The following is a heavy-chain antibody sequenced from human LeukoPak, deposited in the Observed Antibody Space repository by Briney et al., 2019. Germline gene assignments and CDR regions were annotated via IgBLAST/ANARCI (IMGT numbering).Heavy chain of an antibody. CDR2: IYSGGTT. CDR3: ASKVTTGY. CDR1: GLTVSSTY. V-gene: IGHV3-66*01. Sequence: GGSLRLPCVISGLTVSSTYMSWVRQAPGKGLEWVAVIYSGGTTNYADSAKDRFIVYRDSSKNTLYLQMNSLRAEDTAVYYCASKVTTGYWGQGTLVTVSS. J-gene: IGHJ4*02. D-gene: IGHD4-17*01.